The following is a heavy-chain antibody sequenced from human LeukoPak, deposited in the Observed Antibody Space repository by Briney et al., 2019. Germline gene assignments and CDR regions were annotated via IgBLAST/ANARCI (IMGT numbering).Heavy chain of an antibody. V-gene: IGHV1-69*13. D-gene: IGHD3-22*01. J-gene: IGHJ4*02. CDR1: GYTFTGYY. Sequence: SVKVSCKASGYTFTGYYMHWVRQAPGQGLEWMGGIIPIFGTANYAQKFQGRVTITADESTSTAYMELSSLRSEDTAVYYCARALGMIVVDWGQGTLVTVSS. CDR3: ARALGMIVVD. CDR2: IIPIFGTA.